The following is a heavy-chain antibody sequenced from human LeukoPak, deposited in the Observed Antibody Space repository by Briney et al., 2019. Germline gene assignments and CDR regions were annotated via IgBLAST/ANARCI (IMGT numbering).Heavy chain of an antibody. Sequence: ASVKVSCKASGYTFTSYGISWVRQAPGQGLEWMGWISAYNGNTNDAQKLQGRVTMTTDTSTSTAYMELRSLRSDDTAVYYCARDRYCSSTSCYAKIDIWGQGTMVTVSS. CDR3: ARDRYCSSTSCYAKIDI. CDR2: ISAYNGNT. CDR1: GYTFTSYG. V-gene: IGHV1-18*01. J-gene: IGHJ3*02. D-gene: IGHD2-2*01.